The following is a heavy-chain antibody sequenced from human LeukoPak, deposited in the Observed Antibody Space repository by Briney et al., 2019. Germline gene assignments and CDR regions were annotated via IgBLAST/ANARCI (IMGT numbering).Heavy chain of an antibody. J-gene: IGHJ3*02. CDR3: ASLTTADAFDI. V-gene: IGHV4-59*01. CDR2: IYDSGST. CDR1: GGSISSYY. D-gene: IGHD3-22*01. Sequence: PSETLSLTCTVSGGSISSYYWGWIRQPAGKGLEWIGYIYDSGSTNYNPSLKSRVTISVDTSKNQFSLKLSSVTAADTAVFYCASLTTADAFDIWGQGTMVTVSS.